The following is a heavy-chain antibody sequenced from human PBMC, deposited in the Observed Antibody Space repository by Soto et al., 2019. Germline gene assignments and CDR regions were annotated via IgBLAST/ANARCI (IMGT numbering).Heavy chain of an antibody. CDR1: GFTFSSYS. J-gene: IGHJ4*02. CDR2: FRTSGDGGTT. Sequence: PGGSLRLSCAASGFTFSSYSMSWVRQAPGKGLEWVSGFRTSGDGGTTYYADSVKGRFTISRDNSKNMLFLQMNSLRAEDTAIYYCAQTAKSGPGSQYFDYWGQGTLVTVSS. V-gene: IGHV3-23*01. CDR3: AQTAKSGPGSQYFDY. D-gene: IGHD3-10*01.